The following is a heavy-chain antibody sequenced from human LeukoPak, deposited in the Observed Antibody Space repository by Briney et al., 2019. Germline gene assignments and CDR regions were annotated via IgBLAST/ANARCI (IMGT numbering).Heavy chain of an antibody. Sequence: GGSLRLSCAASGFTFSDYYMSWIRQAPGQGLQWVSYISSSGSTISYADPVKGRFTISRDNAKNSLYLQMNSLRAEDTAVYSCASPLSGLLTYWGQGSLVSVSS. D-gene: IGHD3-22*01. CDR3: ASPLSGLLTY. CDR2: ISSSGSTI. J-gene: IGHJ4*02. V-gene: IGHV3-11*01. CDR1: GFTFSDYY.